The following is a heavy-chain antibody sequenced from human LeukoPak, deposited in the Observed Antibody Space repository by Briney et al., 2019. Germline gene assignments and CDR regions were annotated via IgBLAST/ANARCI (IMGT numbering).Heavy chain of an antibody. Sequence: VASVKVSCKASGYTFTSYGISWVRQAPGQGLEWMGWISAYNGNTNYAQKLQGRVTMTTDTSTSTAYMELRSLRSEDTAVYYCAREGGHSGYDNDAFDIWGQGTMVTVSS. CDR1: GYTFTSYG. D-gene: IGHD5-12*01. CDR2: ISAYNGNT. CDR3: AREGGHSGYDNDAFDI. J-gene: IGHJ3*02. V-gene: IGHV1-18*01.